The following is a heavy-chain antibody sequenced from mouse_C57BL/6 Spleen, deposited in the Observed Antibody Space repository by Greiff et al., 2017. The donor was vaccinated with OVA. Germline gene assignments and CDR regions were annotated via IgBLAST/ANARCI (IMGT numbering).Heavy chain of an antibody. D-gene: IGHD3-3*01. J-gene: IGHJ4*01. Sequence: VKLQESGAELVRPGASVKLSCKASGYTFTDYYINWVKQRPGQGLEWIARIYPGSGNTYYNEKFKGKATLTAEKSSSTAYMQLSSLTSEDAAVYFCARSRDSAMDYWGQGTSVTVSS. V-gene: IGHV1-76*01. CDR1: GYTFTDYY. CDR2: IYPGSGNT. CDR3: ARSRDSAMDY.